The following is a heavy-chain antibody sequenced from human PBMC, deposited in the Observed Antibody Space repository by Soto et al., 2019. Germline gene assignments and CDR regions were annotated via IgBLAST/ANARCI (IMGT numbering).Heavy chain of an antibody. J-gene: IGHJ4*02. CDR2: ISRDGGTK. CDR1: GFTVSTYG. V-gene: IGHV3-30*03. CDR3: TGEVASGY. Sequence: QVQLVESGGGVVQPGRSLRLSCAVSGFTVSTYGMHWVRQAPGKGLEWVAVISRDGGTKYYADSVKGRFTISRDNSRNTLFLEMNSRRSDDVAVYYCTGEVASGYWGQGTLVTVSS. D-gene: IGHD3-10*01.